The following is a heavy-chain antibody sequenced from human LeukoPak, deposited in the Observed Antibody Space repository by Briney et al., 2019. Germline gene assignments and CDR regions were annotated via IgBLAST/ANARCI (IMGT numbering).Heavy chain of an antibody. Sequence: GESLRLSWAASGFTFSSYVMSWVRPPPGKGLEWVSAIRGSGGSTYYADSVKGRFTISRDNSKNTLYLQMNSLRAEDTAVYYCATTRYIVVVTAIPNWFDPWGQGTLVTVSS. V-gene: IGHV3-23*01. CDR3: ATTRYIVVVTAIPNWFDP. D-gene: IGHD2-21*02. CDR1: GFTFSSYV. J-gene: IGHJ5*02. CDR2: IRGSGGST.